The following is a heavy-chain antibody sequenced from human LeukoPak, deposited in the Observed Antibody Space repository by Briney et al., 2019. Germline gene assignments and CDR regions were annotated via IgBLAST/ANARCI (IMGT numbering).Heavy chain of an antibody. Sequence: GGSLRLSCAASGFTFSYYAMHWVRQAPGKGLEWVAFIRSDGSNKYYADSVKGRFTISRDNSKNTLYLQMNSLRAEDTAVYYCAKPRAGSYYFDDWGQGTLVTVSS. CDR1: GFTFSYYA. J-gene: IGHJ4*02. CDR3: AKPRAGSYYFDD. D-gene: IGHD1-26*01. V-gene: IGHV3-30*02. CDR2: IRSDGSNK.